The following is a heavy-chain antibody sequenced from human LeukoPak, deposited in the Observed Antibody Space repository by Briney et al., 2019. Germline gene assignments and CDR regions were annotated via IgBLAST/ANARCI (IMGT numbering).Heavy chain of an antibody. V-gene: IGHV1-2*02. CDR2: INPNSGGT. D-gene: IGHD3-3*01. J-gene: IGHJ3*02. CDR3: ASGFLEWLLYRHDAFDI. Sequence: ASVKVSCKASGYTFTGYYMHWVRQAPGQGLEWMGWINPNSGGTNYAQKFQGRVTMTRDTSIGTAYMELSRLRSDDTAVYYCASGFLEWLLYRHDAFDIWGQGTMVTVSS. CDR1: GYTFTGYY.